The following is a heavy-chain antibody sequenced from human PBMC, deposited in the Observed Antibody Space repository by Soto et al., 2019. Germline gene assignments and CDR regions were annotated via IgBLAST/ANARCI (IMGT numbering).Heavy chain of an antibody. CDR3: ASGGLYI. Sequence: EVQLVESGGGLVQPGGSLRLSCAASGFTFSNYDMHWVRQTTGKGLEWVSGIGTVGDTYYSGSVKGRFSISRENAKNSFYLQMNSLRAEDTPVYYCASGGLYICGQGTLVTVSS. V-gene: IGHV3-13*01. CDR1: GFTFSNYD. J-gene: IGHJ4*02. CDR2: IGTVGDT. D-gene: IGHD3-16*01.